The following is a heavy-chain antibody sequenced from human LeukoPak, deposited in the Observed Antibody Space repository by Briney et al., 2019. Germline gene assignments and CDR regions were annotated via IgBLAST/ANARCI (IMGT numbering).Heavy chain of an antibody. V-gene: IGHV3-53*01. CDR3: ARALRGTREAFDI. D-gene: IGHD1-26*01. CDR1: GFTVSSNY. Sequence: GGSLRLSFAASGFTVSSNYMSWVRLAAGKGLEWVSVIYSGGSTYYADSVKGRFSISRDNSKNTLYLQMNSLRAEDTAEYYCARALRGTREAFDIWAQGTMVTVSS. J-gene: IGHJ3*02. CDR2: IYSGGST.